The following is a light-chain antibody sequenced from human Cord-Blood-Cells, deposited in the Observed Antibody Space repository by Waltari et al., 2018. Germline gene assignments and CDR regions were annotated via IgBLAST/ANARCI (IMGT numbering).Light chain of an antibody. J-gene: IGKJ5*01. Sequence: DIVMTQSPDSLAVSLGERATINCKSSQSVLYSSNNKNYLAWYQQKPVPPPKLLIYWASTRESGVPDRFSGSGSGTEFTRTISSLQAEDVSVYYCQQYYSTLPITFGQGTRLAIK. V-gene: IGKV4-1*01. CDR1: QSVLYSSNNKNY. CDR3: QQYYSTLPIT. CDR2: WAS.